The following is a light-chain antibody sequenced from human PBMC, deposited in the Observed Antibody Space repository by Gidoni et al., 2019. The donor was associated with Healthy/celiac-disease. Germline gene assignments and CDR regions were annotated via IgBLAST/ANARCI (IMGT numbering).Light chain of an antibody. CDR1: SANIGADYY. CDR2: GNS. CDR3: QSYDSSRSGHVV. V-gene: IGLV1-40*01. J-gene: IGLJ2*01. Sequence: HSVLPQPPSLSGAPGQPVTISCTGSSANIGADYYVHWYQQLPGTAPKLLIYGNSNRPSGVPERFSGSKSGTSATLTITGLQAEDEADYYCQSYDSSRSGHVVFGGGTKLTVL.